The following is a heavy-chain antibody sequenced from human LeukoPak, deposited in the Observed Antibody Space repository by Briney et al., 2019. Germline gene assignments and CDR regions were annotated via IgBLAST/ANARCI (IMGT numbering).Heavy chain of an antibody. D-gene: IGHD3-10*01. CDR1: GFTFSSYA. J-gene: IGHJ4*02. Sequence: GGSLRLSCAASGFTFSSYAMSWVRQAPGKGLEWVSSIGGGGTTYYADSVKGQFTISRDNYRTTLYLQMNSLRAEDTAVYYCAKGPLITMVRGASVYWGQGTLVTVSS. V-gene: IGHV3-23*01. CDR3: AKGPLITMVRGASVY. CDR2: IGGGGTT.